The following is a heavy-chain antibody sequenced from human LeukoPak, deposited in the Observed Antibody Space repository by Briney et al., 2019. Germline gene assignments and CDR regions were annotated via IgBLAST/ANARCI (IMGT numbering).Heavy chain of an antibody. CDR2: IYHSGST. Sequence: SETLSLTCAVSGYSISSGYYWGWIRQPPGKGLEWIGSIYHSGSTYYNPSLKSRVTISVDTSKNQFSLKLSSVTAADTAVYYYASGREAQDYWGQGTLVTVSS. J-gene: IGHJ4*02. V-gene: IGHV4-38-2*01. D-gene: IGHD1-26*01. CDR3: ASGREAQDY. CDR1: GYSISSGYY.